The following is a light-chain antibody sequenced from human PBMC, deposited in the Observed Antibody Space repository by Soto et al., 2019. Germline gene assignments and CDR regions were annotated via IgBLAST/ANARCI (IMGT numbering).Light chain of an antibody. CDR2: EVS. Sequence: QLVLTQPASVSGSPGQSITISCTGTSRDVGGYNYVSWYHQHPGKAPKHMIYEVSNRPSGVSNRFSGSKSGKTASLTISGLQAEDEGDYYCSSYTGSSTLLFGGGTKVTVL. CDR1: SRDVGGYNY. J-gene: IGLJ2*01. CDR3: SSYTGSSTLL. V-gene: IGLV2-14*01.